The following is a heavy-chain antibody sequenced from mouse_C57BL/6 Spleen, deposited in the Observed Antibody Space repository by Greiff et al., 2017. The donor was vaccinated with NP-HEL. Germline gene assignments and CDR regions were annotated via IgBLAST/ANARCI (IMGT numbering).Heavy chain of an antibody. CDR3: ARELYDGYFDY. D-gene: IGHD2-3*01. J-gene: IGHJ2*01. CDR2: INPSSGYT. Sequence: QVQLQQSVSSLAKPGASVKLSCKASGYTFTSYWMHWVKQRPGQGLEWIGYINPSSGYTKYNQKFKDKATLTADKSSSTAYMQLSSLTYEDSAVYYCARELYDGYFDYWGQGTTLTVSS. CDR1: GYTFTSYW. V-gene: IGHV1-7*01.